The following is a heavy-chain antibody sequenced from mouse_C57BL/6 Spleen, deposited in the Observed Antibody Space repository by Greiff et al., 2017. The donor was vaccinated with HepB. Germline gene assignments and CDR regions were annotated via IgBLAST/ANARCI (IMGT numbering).Heavy chain of an antibody. V-gene: IGHV1-26*01. CDR3: ARSVGLYYGSSYRFAY. CDR1: GYTFTDYY. J-gene: IGHJ3*01. Sequence: EVQLQQSGPELVKPGASVKISCKASGYTFTDYYMNWVKQSHGKSLEWIGDINPNNGGTSYNQKFKGKATLTVDKSSSTAYMELRSLTSEDSAVYYCARSVGLYYGSSYRFAYWGQGTLVTVSA. CDR2: INPNNGGT. D-gene: IGHD1-1*01.